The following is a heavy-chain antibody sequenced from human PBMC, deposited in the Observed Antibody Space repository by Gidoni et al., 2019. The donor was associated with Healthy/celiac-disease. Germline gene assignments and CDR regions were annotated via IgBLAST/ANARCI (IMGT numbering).Heavy chain of an antibody. Sequence: EVQLVESGGGLVQPGGSLRLSCAASGFTFSSYWLHWVRQAPGKGLVWVSRINSDGSSTSYADSVKGRFTISRDNAKNTLYLQMNSLRAEDTAVYYCARDAIVVVPAAYYYYGMDVWGQGTTVTVSS. CDR3: ARDAIVVVPAAYYYYGMDV. J-gene: IGHJ6*02. CDR2: INSDGSST. V-gene: IGHV3-74*01. D-gene: IGHD2-2*01. CDR1: GFTFSSYW.